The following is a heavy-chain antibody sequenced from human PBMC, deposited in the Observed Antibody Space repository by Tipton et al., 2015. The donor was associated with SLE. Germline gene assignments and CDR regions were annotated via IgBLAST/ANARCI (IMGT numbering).Heavy chain of an antibody. Sequence: TLSLTCVVYGGSFSGLYWSWIRQPPGKGLGWIGEINHSGSTNYNPSPKSRVTISVDEPKNQFSLKMNSVTAADTAVYYCARKDRNFGSADWYFDLWGRGSLVTVSS. V-gene: IGHV4-34*01. CDR3: ARKDRNFGSADWYFDL. CDR2: INHSGST. D-gene: IGHD3-10*01. J-gene: IGHJ2*01. CDR1: GGSFSGLY.